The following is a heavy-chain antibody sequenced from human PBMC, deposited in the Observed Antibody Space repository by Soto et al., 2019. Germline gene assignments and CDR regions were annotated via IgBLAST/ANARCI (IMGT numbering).Heavy chain of an antibody. Sequence: PSETLSLTCTDSGGSISSGGYYWSWIRQHPGKGLEWIGYIYYSGSTYYNPSLKSRVTISVDTSKNQFSLKLSSVTAADTAVYYCARGSPRPLIAARYFDYWGQGTLVTVSS. J-gene: IGHJ4*02. CDR2: IYYSGST. CDR3: ARGSPRPLIAARYFDY. D-gene: IGHD6-6*01. CDR1: GGSISSGGYY. V-gene: IGHV4-31*03.